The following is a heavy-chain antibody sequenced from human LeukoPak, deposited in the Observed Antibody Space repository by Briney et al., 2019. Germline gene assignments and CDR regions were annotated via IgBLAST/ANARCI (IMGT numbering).Heavy chain of an antibody. J-gene: IGHJ4*02. CDR2: INPNSGGT. D-gene: IGHD5-12*01. CDR3: ARFRGYSGYDASYYFDY. Sequence: GASVKVSCKASGYTFTGYYMHWVRQAPGQGLEWMGWINPNSGGTNYAQKFQGWVTMTRDTSISTAYMELSRLRSDDTAVYYCARFRGYSGYDASYYFDYWGQGTLVTVSS. CDR1: GYTFTGYY. V-gene: IGHV1-2*04.